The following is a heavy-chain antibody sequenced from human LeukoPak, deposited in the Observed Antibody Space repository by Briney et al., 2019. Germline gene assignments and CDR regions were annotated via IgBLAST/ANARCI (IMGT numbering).Heavy chain of an antibody. V-gene: IGHV3-72*01. D-gene: IGHD4-23*01. Sequence: GGSLRLSCAASGFSFSNYGIHWVRQAPGKGLEWVGRIRKKANSYTTGYAASVKGRFTISRDDSKNSLYLQMNSLKTEDTAMYYCAPGLDGGKSGTDVDYWGQGTLVTVSS. CDR1: GFSFSNYG. CDR3: APGLDGGKSGTDVDY. J-gene: IGHJ4*02. CDR2: IRKKANSYTT.